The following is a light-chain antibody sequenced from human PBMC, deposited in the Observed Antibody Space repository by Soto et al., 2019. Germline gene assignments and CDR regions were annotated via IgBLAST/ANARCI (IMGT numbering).Light chain of an antibody. CDR2: DAS. Sequence: EIVLTQSPGTLSLSPGERATLSCRASQSVSNNYLAWYQQKPGQAPRLLIFDASIRVPTTPARFSGSVSGTEFTLTISSLESEDFAVYFCQQYGDRPRTVGQGTKVEIK. J-gene: IGKJ1*01. CDR3: QQYGDRPRT. V-gene: IGKV3-20*01. CDR1: QSVSNNY.